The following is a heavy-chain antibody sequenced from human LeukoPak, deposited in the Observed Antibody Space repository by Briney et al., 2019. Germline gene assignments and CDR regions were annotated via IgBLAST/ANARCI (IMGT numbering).Heavy chain of an antibody. J-gene: IGHJ4*02. Sequence: GGSLRLSCAVSGLTFSNYAMTWVRQAPGKGLEWVAVIWYDGSNKYYADSVKGRFTNSRDNSKNTLYLQMNSLRAEDTAVYYCARDLQQPGIAAAGTGDIDYWGQGTLVTVSS. CDR1: GLTFSNYA. V-gene: IGHV3-33*01. D-gene: IGHD6-13*01. CDR3: ARDLQQPGIAAAGTGDIDY. CDR2: IWYDGSNK.